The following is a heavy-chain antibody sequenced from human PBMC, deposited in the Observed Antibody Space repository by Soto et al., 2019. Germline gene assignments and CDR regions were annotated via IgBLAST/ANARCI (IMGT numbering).Heavy chain of an antibody. D-gene: IGHD6-6*01. Sequence: QVQLVQSGAEVKKPGASVKVSCKASGYIFSNYGVTWVRQAPGQGLEWMGWIRADNGNTDHAQKLQGRVTMTTDTSTSTAYMELRSLRSDDTAVYYCARDRRSSSNALIWYCPWGQGTLVTVSS. V-gene: IGHV1-18*01. CDR1: GYIFSNYG. CDR3: ARDRRSSSNALIWYCP. J-gene: IGHJ5*02. CDR2: IRADNGNT.